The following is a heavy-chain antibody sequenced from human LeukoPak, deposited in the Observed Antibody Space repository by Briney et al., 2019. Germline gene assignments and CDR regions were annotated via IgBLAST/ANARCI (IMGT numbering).Heavy chain of an antibody. Sequence: SETLSLTCTVSGGSVSSYYCSWIRQPPGKGLEWIGYIYYSGSTNYNPSLKSRVTISVDTSKNQFSLKLSSVTAADTAVYYCARVDYDSSGYYAWYFDLWGRGTLVTVSS. J-gene: IGHJ2*01. V-gene: IGHV4-59*02. CDR2: IYYSGST. D-gene: IGHD3-22*01. CDR1: GGSVSSYY. CDR3: ARVDYDSSGYYAWYFDL.